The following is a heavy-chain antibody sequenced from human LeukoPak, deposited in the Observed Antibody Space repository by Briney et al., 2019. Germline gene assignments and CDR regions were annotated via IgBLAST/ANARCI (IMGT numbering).Heavy chain of an antibody. Sequence: SETLSLTCTVSGGSISTYYWSWIRQPPGKGLEWLGYIYYAGSTSYNPSLKSRVTMSLDASRNQFSLELNSVTPADTAVYYCARGGNYWPQWWFDPWGRGTLVSVSS. V-gene: IGHV4-59*01. J-gene: IGHJ5*02. CDR1: GGSISTYY. D-gene: IGHD1-26*01. CDR3: ARGGNYWPQWWFDP. CDR2: IYYAGST.